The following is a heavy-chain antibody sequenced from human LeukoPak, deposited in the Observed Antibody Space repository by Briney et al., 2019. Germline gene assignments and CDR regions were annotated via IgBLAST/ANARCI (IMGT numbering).Heavy chain of an antibody. CDR2: ISGSGGST. D-gene: IGHD3-9*01. Sequence: GGSLRLSCAASGFTFSSYAMSWVRQAPGKGLEWVSAISGSGGSTYYADSVKGRFTISRDNAKNSLYLQMNSLRAEDTALYYCAKDKNDILTGSNFDYWGQGTLVTVSS. CDR1: GFTFSSYA. J-gene: IGHJ4*02. CDR3: AKDKNDILTGSNFDY. V-gene: IGHV3-23*01.